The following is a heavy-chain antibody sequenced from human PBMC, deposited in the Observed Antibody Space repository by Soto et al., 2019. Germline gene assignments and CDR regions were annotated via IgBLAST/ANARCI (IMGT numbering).Heavy chain of an antibody. V-gene: IGHV4-59*12. CDR2: IYNSGST. Sequence: PSATLSLTCTVSGGSISGYYWSWLRQPPGKGLELIGYIYNSGSTNYNPSLKSRVTISIDRSKNQFSLKLSSVTAADTAVYYCARVPDYWGQGILVTVSS. CDR3: ARVPDY. CDR1: GGSISGYY. D-gene: IGHD2-2*01. J-gene: IGHJ4*02.